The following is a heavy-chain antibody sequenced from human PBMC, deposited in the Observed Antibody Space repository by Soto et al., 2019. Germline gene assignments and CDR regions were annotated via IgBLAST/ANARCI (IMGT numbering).Heavy chain of an antibody. CDR1: GGTFSSYA. CDR3: ARDKVGYYDSSGYYRVSVPPDYYYGMDV. J-gene: IGHJ6*02. Sequence: QVQLVQSGAEVKKPGSSVKVSCKASGGTFSSYAISWVRQAPGQGLEWMGGIIPTFGTANYAQKFQGRVTITADESTSTAYMELSSLRSEDTDVYYCARDKVGYYDSSGYYRVSVPPDYYYGMDVWGQGTTVTVSS. CDR2: IIPTFGTA. V-gene: IGHV1-69*01. D-gene: IGHD3-22*01.